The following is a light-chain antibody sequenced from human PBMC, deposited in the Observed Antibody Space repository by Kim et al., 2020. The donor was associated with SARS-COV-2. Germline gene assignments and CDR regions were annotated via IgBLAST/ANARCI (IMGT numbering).Light chain of an antibody. CDR2: YDN. CDR3: QVWDRSSDHVV. CDR1: NIGSRS. Sequence: APGNTARITCGGNNIGSRSVLLNQQKPGQAPFLLIYYDNDRPSGIPERFSGSNSGNTATLTISGVEAGDEADYYCQVWDRSSDHVVFGGGTQLTVL. J-gene: IGLJ2*01. V-gene: IGLV3-21*04.